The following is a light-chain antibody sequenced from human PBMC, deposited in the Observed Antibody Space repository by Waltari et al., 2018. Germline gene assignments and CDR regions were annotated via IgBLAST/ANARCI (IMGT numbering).Light chain of an antibody. CDR1: QTIGGW. Sequence: DIQMTQSPSTLAASVGDRVTITCRASQTIGGWLAWYQQKPGKAPKLLFYKASILESGVPSRFTGSASWTEFTLTISSLQTDDFATYYCQQYHRYSAFGQGTKVEIK. J-gene: IGKJ1*01. CDR2: KAS. V-gene: IGKV1-5*03. CDR3: QQYHRYSA.